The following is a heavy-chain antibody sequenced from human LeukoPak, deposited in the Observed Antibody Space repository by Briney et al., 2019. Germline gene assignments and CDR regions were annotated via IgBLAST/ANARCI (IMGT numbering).Heavy chain of an antibody. CDR2: IYYSGST. V-gene: IGHV4-59*01. CDR3: ASRSSIWSGYQDTLYYFDS. D-gene: IGHD3-3*01. J-gene: IGHJ4*02. CDR1: GGSITSYY. Sequence: SETLSLTCTVSGGSITSYYWSWIRQPPGKRLEWIGHIYYSGSTNYNPSLKSRVTISVDTSKNQFSLKLSSVTAADTAVYYCASRSSIWSGYQDTLYYFDSWGQGTLVTVS.